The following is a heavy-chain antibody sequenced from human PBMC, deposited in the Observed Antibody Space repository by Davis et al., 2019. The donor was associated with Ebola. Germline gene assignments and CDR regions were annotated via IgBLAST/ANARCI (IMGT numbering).Heavy chain of an antibody. D-gene: IGHD2-2*01. CDR1: GFTFSIYA. CDR2: ISANGGST. CDR3: GKYCTSSRCYDRHSDY. Sequence: PGGSLRLSCAASGFTFSIYAMNWVRQAPGKGLDWVSTISANGGSTYYADPVKGRLTISRDNSKNTPFLQMNSPRAEDTAVYFCGKYCTSSRCYDRHSDYWGQGTLVTVSS. V-gene: IGHV3-23*01. J-gene: IGHJ4*02.